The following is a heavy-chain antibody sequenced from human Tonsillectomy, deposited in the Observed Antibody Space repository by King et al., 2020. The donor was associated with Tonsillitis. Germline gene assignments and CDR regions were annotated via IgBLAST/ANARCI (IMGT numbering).Heavy chain of an antibody. CDR2: MNSNSGNT. CDR3: ARGGGDYATNGRRHKGPLDS. Sequence: VQLVESGAEVKKPGASVRVSCKASGYSFTSYDVNWVRQAPGQGLEWMAWMNSNSGNTGYAQTFRGRLIVTSDTSTRTAYMDLTSLTSEDTVVYFCARGGGDYATNGRRHKGPLDSGGQGTLVTVPS. J-gene: IGHJ4*02. V-gene: IGHV1-8*02. D-gene: IGHD2-8*01. CDR1: GYSFTSYD.